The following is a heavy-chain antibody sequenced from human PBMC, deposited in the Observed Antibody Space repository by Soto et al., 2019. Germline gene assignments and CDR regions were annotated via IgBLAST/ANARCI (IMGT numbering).Heavy chain of an antibody. Sequence: EVQLVESGGGLVQPGGSLRLSCAASGFTFSSYWMHWVRQAPGKGRVWVSRINSDGSSTSYADSVKGRFTISRDNANNTLYLQMNSLRAEDTAVYYCARDLRYYYYGMDVWGQGTTVTVSS. J-gene: IGHJ6*02. CDR2: INSDGSST. V-gene: IGHV3-74*01. CDR3: ARDLRYYYYGMDV. CDR1: GFTFSSYW.